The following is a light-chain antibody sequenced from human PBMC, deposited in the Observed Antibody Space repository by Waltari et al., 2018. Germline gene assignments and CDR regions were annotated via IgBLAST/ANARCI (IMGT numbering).Light chain of an antibody. J-gene: IGKJ1*01. CDR2: ESA. Sequence: DIQMTQSPATLPASVGDRVTITCRASQSIVRWLAWYQQKPGKAPKLLISESAKLQSWVPSGFSGSGSGTDFTLTINGLQPDDFAIYYCHQYMSYPWTFGLGTKVEIK. V-gene: IGKV1-5*03. CDR3: HQYMSYPWT. CDR1: QSIVRW.